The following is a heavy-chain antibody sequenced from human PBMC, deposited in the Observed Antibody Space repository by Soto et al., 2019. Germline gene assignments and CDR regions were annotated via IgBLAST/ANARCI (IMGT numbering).Heavy chain of an antibody. J-gene: IGHJ4*02. D-gene: IGHD3-16*01. CDR2: TYHNGWT. CDR3: ARHGQGGYYFDY. Sequence: SETLSLTCGVSSDSISSDNWWSWVRQPPGKGLEWIGETYHNGWTHYHPSLKSRVTILIDTSKNQFSLMLTSVTAADTAVYYCARHGQGGYYFDYWGQGTLVTVSS. V-gene: IGHV4-4*02. CDR1: SDSISSDNW.